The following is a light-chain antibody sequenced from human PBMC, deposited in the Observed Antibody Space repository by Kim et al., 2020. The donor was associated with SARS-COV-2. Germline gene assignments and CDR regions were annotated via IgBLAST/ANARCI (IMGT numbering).Light chain of an antibody. CDR1: QGVSHN. J-gene: IGKJ2*03. V-gene: IGKV3-15*01. CDR3: QQYNHWYS. CDR2: GAS. Sequence: EVVMTPSPATLPVSLGETATLFCRASQGVSHNLAWYQQKPGQAPRLLIYGASTRATDIPARFTGSGSGTEFTLTISSLQSEDFAVYFCQQYNHWYSFGQGTKLEI.